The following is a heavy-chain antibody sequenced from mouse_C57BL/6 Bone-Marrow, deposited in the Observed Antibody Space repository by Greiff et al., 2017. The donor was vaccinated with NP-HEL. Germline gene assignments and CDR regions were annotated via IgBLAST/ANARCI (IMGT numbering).Heavy chain of an antibody. J-gene: IGHJ2*01. Sequence: VQLQQPGAELVKPGASVKLSCKASGYTFTSYWMHWVKQRPGQGLEWIGMIHPNSGSTKYNEKFKSKATLTVDKSSSKAYMQLSSLTSEDSAVYYCARSGGSSLFDYWGQGTTLTGSS. CDR2: IHPNSGST. V-gene: IGHV1-64*01. CDR1: GYTFTSYW. CDR3: ARSGGSSLFDY. D-gene: IGHD1-1*01.